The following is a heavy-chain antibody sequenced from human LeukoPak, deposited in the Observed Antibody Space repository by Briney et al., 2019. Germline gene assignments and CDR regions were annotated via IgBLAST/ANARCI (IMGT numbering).Heavy chain of an antibody. J-gene: IGHJ4*02. V-gene: IGHV1-2*02. Sequence: ASVKVSCKASGYTFTSYGISWVRQAPGQGLEWMGWINPNSGGTNYAQKFQGRVTMTRDTSISTAYMELSRLRSDDTAVYYCAREGIVDTAMVKGVDYWGQGTLVTVSS. CDR2: INPNSGGT. CDR3: AREGIVDTAMVKGVDY. CDR1: GYTFTSYG. D-gene: IGHD5-18*01.